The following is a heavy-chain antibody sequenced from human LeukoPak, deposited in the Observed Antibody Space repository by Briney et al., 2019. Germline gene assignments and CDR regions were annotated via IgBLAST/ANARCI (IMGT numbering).Heavy chain of an antibody. CDR2: ISSSNGYI. Sequence: GGSLRLSCAASGFTFSSYSMNWVRQAPGQGVEWVSSISSSNGYIYYADSVKGRFTISRDNAKNSLYLQVNSLRGEDTAVYYCAREYSYGYPLDYWGQGTLVTVSS. CDR3: AREYSYGYPLDY. J-gene: IGHJ4*02. D-gene: IGHD5-18*01. CDR1: GFTFSSYS. V-gene: IGHV3-21*01.